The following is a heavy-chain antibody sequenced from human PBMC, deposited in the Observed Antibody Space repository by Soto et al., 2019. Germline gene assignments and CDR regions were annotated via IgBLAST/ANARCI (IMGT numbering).Heavy chain of an antibody. J-gene: IGHJ4*02. CDR1: GGSISSSNW. V-gene: IGHV4-4*02. D-gene: IGHD6-13*01. CDR2: IYHSGST. Sequence: QVQLQESGPGLVKPSGTLSLTCAVSGGSISSSNWWSWVRQPPGKGLEWIGEIYHSGSTNYNPSLKSRVTKSVDKSKNQFSLKLISVTAADTAVYYCARVGGHIAAAGIFDYWGQGTLVTVSS. CDR3: ARVGGHIAAAGIFDY.